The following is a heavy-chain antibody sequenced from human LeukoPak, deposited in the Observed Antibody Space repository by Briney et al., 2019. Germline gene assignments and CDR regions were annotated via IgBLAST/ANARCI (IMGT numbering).Heavy chain of an antibody. CDR1: GASMNSFTYF. Sequence: SETLSLTCTVSGASMNSFTYFWTWIRQPPGKGLEWIGYVFYSGGTYLNPSLKRRLTMSSDTPNNQFSLHLTSVTAADTAVYYCARGGRGYSYGLDSWGQGIPVTVSS. CDR3: ARGGRGYSYGLDS. V-gene: IGHV4-30-4*08. CDR2: VFYSGGT. J-gene: IGHJ5*01. D-gene: IGHD5-18*01.